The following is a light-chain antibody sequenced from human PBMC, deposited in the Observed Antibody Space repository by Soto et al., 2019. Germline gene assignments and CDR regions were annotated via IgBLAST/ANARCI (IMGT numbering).Light chain of an antibody. CDR2: EVN. CDR3: SSYAGSSNV. V-gene: IGLV2-8*01. Sequence: QSALTQPPSASASPGQSVAISCTATTSDVGGYNYVSWYQQHPGKAPKLMIYEVNKRPSGVPDRFSGSKSGNTASLTVSGLQAEDEADYYCSSYAGSSNVFGTGTKVTVL. CDR1: TSDVGGYNY. J-gene: IGLJ1*01.